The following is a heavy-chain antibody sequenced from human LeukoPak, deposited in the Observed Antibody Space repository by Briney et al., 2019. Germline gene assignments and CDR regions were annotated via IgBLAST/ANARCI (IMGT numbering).Heavy chain of an antibody. J-gene: IGHJ4*02. D-gene: IGHD1-26*01. CDR1: GFTFSSYW. V-gene: IGHV3-74*01. CDR2: INSDGSST. CDR3: ARCGTYYLCDY. Sequence: GGSLRLSCAASGFTFSSYWMHWVRQAPGKGLVWVSRINSDGSSTSYADSVKGRFTISRDNAKNTLYLQMNSLTVEDTAVYYCARCGTYYLCDYWGQGTLVTVSS.